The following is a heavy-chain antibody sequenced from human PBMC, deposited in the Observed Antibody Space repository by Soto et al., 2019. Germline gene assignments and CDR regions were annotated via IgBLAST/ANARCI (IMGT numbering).Heavy chain of an antibody. CDR1: GGSISSSSYY. J-gene: IGHJ5*02. D-gene: IGHD3-3*01. Sequence: PSETLSLTCTVSGGSISSSSYYWGWIRQPPGKGLEWIGSIYYSGSTYYNPSLKSRVTISADTSKNQFSLKLSSVTAADTAVYYCASMFFGFWCGYHTLTPDWFDPWGQGTLVTVSS. CDR3: ASMFFGFWCGYHTLTPDWFDP. V-gene: IGHV4-39*01. CDR2: IYYSGST.